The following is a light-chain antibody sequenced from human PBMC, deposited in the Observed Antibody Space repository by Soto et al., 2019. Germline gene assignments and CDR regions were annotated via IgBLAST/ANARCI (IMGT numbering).Light chain of an antibody. CDR3: SSYTSSSTLVV. CDR2: DVI. CDR1: SSDVGGYNH. V-gene: IGLV2-14*01. Sequence: QSVLTQPASVSGSPGQSITISCTGTSSDVGGYNHVSWYQQLPGKAPKLMIYDVINRPSGVSDRLSGSKSGNTASLTISGLQAEDEADYYCSSYTSSSTLVVFGGGTKLTVL. J-gene: IGLJ2*01.